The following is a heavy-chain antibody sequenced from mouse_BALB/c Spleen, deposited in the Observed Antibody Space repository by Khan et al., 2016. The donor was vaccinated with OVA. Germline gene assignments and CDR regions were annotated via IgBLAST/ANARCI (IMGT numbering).Heavy chain of an antibody. CDR2: INPVSDYT. CDR1: GYTFTSYT. V-gene: IGHV1-4*01. CDR3: AKEGAYYRSDGWFAY. D-gene: IGHD2-14*01. J-gene: IGHJ3*01. Sequence: VQLQQSGAELTRPGASVKMSCKASGYTFTSYTMHWVKQRPGQGLEWIGYINPVSDYTNYNQNFKDKATLTADKSSSTAYMQLRSLTYEDSAVYYCAKEGAYYRSDGWFAYWGQGTLVTVST.